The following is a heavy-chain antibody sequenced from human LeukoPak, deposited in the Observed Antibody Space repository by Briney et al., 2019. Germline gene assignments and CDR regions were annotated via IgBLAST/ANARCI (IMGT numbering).Heavy chain of an antibody. CDR1: GFTFSSYG. Sequence: PGRSVRLSCAASGFTFSSYGMHWVRQAPGKALEWVSFIWYDGSNKYYADSVKGRFTISRDNSKNTLYLQMNSLRAEDTAVYYCARVLVVSGWTNIDYWGQGTLVTVSS. J-gene: IGHJ4*02. D-gene: IGHD6-19*01. V-gene: IGHV3-33*01. CDR3: ARVLVVSGWTNIDY. CDR2: IWYDGSNK.